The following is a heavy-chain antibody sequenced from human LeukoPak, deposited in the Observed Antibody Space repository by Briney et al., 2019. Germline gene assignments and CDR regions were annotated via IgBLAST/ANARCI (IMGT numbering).Heavy chain of an antibody. CDR2: ISYDGSNK. CDR1: GFTFSSYA. V-gene: IGHV3-30-3*01. J-gene: IGHJ3*02. Sequence: GGSLRLSCAASGFTFSSYAMHWVRQAPGKGLEWVAVISYDGSNKYYADSVKGRFTISRDNSENTLYLQMNSLRAEDTAVYYCAREGWELPDAFDIWGQGTMVTVSS. D-gene: IGHD1-26*01. CDR3: AREGWELPDAFDI.